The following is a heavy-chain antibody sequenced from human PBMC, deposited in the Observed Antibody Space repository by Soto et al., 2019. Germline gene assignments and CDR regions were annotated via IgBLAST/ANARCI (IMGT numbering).Heavy chain of an antibody. V-gene: IGHV1-18*01. CDR1: GYTFRNYG. D-gene: IGHD3-3*01. CDR3: ARDLVSGSDFWRAYNGGYFDY. J-gene: IGHJ4*02. CDR2: ISPYNGNT. Sequence: QVQLVQSGAEVKRSGASVKVSCKASGYTFRNYGITWVRQAPGQGLEWMAWISPYNGNTNYAQDLQGRVTMTTDTSTSTAYMELRSLTSEDTAMYYCARDLVSGSDFWRAYNGGYFDYWGQGTLVTVSS.